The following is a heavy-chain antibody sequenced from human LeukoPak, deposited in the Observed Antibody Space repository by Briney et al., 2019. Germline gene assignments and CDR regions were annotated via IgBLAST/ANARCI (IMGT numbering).Heavy chain of an antibody. D-gene: IGHD5-18*01. CDR3: ASQPTWIQLWLFDY. V-gene: IGHV4-38-2*01. Sequence: SETLSLTCAVSGYSISSGYYCGWIRQPPGKGLEWIGSIYHSGSTYYNPSLKSRVTISVDTSKNQFSLKLSSVTAADTAVYYCASQPTWIQLWLFDYWGQGTLVTVSS. J-gene: IGHJ4*02. CDR1: GYSISSGYY. CDR2: IYHSGST.